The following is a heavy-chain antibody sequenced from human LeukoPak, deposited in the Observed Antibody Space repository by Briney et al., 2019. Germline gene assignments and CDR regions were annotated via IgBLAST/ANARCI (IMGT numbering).Heavy chain of an antibody. J-gene: IGHJ5*02. V-gene: IGHV3-30-3*01. CDR3: ARDVGYYYGSGSYNWFDP. D-gene: IGHD3-10*01. CDR2: ISYDGSNK. Sequence: GGSLRLSCAASGFTFSSYAMHWVRQAPGKGLEWVAVISYDGSNKYYADSVKGRFTISRDNSKNTLYLQMNSLRAEDTAVYYCARDVGYYYGSGSYNWFDPWGQGTLVTVSS. CDR1: GFTFSSYA.